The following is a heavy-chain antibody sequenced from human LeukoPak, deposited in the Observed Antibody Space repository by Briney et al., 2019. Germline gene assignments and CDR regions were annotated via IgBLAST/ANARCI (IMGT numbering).Heavy chain of an antibody. CDR1: GYTFAGYY. CDR2: INPNSGGT. CDR3: ARESSGSYYDY. D-gene: IGHD1-26*01. V-gene: IGHV1-2*02. Sequence: GASVKVSCKASGYTFAGYYMHWVRQAPGQGLEWMGWINPNSGGTNYAQKFQGRVTMTRDTSISTAYMELSRLSSDDTSVYYCARESSGSYYDYWGQGTLVTVSS. J-gene: IGHJ4*02.